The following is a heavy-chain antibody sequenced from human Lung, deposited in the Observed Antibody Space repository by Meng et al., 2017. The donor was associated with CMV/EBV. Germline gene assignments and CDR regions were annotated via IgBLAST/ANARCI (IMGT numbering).Heavy chain of an antibody. Sequence: YWGWIRQPTGKGRELIGEINHSGRTNYNPSLKSRLTITIDTSEDQVSLRLTSMTAADTAVYFCARIGPGLAYDLVRCYFFNKYYFDSWGQGSLVTVS. CDR2: INHSGRT. CDR3: ARIGPGLAYDLVRCYFFNKYYFDS. J-gene: IGHJ4*02. V-gene: IGHV4-34*01. CDR1: Y. D-gene: IGHD6-6*01.